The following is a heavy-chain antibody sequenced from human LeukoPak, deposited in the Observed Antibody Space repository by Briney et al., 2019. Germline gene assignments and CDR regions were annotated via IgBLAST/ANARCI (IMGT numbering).Heavy chain of an antibody. CDR3: AKATSPVHSRNWFDS. V-gene: IGHV3-23*01. J-gene: IGHJ5*01. CDR2: ISGSGTNT. CDR1: GFTFSSYA. Sequence: GGSLRLSCAASGFTFSSYAMSWVRQAPGKGLEWVSSISGSGTNTDYADSVKGRFTISRDNSKNTVNVQMNSLRAEDTAVYYCAKATSPVHSRNWFDSWGQGTLVSVSS. D-gene: IGHD6-13*01.